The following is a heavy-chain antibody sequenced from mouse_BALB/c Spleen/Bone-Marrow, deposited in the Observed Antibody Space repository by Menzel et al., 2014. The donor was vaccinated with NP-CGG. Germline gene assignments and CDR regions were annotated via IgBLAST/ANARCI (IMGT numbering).Heavy chain of an antibody. V-gene: IGHV5-4*02. CDR2: ISDGGSYT. J-gene: IGHJ2*01. Sequence: EVMLVESGGGLVKPGGPLKLSCAASGFTFSDYYMYWVRQTPEKRLEWVATISDGGSYTYYPDSVKGRFTISRDNAKNNLYLQMSSLKSEDTAMYYCARGSSYFDYWGQGTTLTVSS. CDR1: GFTFSDYY. D-gene: IGHD1-1*01. CDR3: ARGSSYFDY.